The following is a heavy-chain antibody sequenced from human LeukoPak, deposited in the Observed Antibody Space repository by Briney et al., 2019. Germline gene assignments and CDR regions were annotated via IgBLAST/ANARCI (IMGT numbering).Heavy chain of an antibody. D-gene: IGHD3-22*01. CDR1: GFTFSSYG. V-gene: IGHV3-30*02. CDR2: IHHDGSNK. Sequence: GGSLRLSCAASGFTFSSYGMHWVRQAPGKGLDWVAFIHHDGSNKYYADSVRGRFTISRDNSKSTLYLQMNSLRAEDTAVYYCATVGHRYYYDSSGTTSAHFQHWGQGTLVTVSS. J-gene: IGHJ1*01. CDR3: ATVGHRYYYDSSGTTSAHFQH.